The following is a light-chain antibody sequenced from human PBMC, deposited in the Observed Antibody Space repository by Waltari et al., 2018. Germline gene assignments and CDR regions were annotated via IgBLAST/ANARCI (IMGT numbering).Light chain of an antibody. V-gene: IGLV2-11*01. CDR2: DVT. CDR3: CSYAGTWV. CDR1: GSDVGDYNS. J-gene: IGLJ3*02. Sequence: QSALTQPRSVSGSPGQSVTISCTGTGSDVGDYNSVSWYQQHPGKAPKLVIYDVTKRPSGVPARFSGSKSGNSASLAVSGLQAEDEADYYCCSYAGTWVFGGGTKLTVL.